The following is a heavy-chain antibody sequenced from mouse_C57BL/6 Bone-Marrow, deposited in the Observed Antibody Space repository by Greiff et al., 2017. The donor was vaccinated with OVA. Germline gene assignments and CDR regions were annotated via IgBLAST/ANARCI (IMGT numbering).Heavy chain of an antibody. J-gene: IGHJ1*03. CDR1: GYTFTSYW. Sequence: VQLQQPGAELVMPGASVKLSCKASGYTFTSYWMHWVKQRPGQGLEWIGEIDPSDSYTNYNQKFKGKSTLTVDKSSSTAYMQLSSLTSEDSAVDYCAREGYRRYFDVWGTGTTVTVSS. D-gene: IGHD2-14*01. CDR2: IDPSDSYT. CDR3: AREGYRRYFDV. V-gene: IGHV1-69*01.